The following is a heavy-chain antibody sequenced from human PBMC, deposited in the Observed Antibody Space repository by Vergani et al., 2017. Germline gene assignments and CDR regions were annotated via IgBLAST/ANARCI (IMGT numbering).Heavy chain of an antibody. Sequence: QLVQSGPELKKPGPSVKVSCKASGFTFTSSAMQWVRQATGPGLEWMGWMNPNSGNTGYAQKFQGRVTMTRNTSRSTAYMELSSLRSEDTAVYYCARGGGGGSRYQRYDWFDPWGQGTLVTVSS. CDR2: MNPNSGNT. V-gene: IGHV1-8*02. CDR1: GFTFTSSA. CDR3: ARGGGGGSRYQRYDWFDP. J-gene: IGHJ5*02. D-gene: IGHD3-16*01.